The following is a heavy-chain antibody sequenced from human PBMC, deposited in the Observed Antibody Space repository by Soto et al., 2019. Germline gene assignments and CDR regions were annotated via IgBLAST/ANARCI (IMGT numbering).Heavy chain of an antibody. D-gene: IGHD6-19*01. CDR1: GGSISSYY. V-gene: IGHV4-59*12. CDR3: ARASRGAVAPTEPNDAFDI. J-gene: IGHJ3*02. CDR2: IYYSGST. Sequence: SETLSLTCTVSGGSISSYYWSWIRQPPGKGLEWIGYIYYSGSTNYNPSLKSRVTISVDTSKNQFSLKLSSVTAADTAVYYCARASRGAVAPTEPNDAFDIWGQGTMVTVSS.